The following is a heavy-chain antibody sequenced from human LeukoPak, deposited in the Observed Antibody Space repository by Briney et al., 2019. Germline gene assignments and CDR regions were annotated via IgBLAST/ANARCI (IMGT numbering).Heavy chain of an antibody. D-gene: IGHD3-16*02. CDR1: GFTFSIYW. J-gene: IGHJ3*02. CDR3: ARVRSLNDAFDI. V-gene: IGHV3-7*01. CDR2: IKQDGSEK. Sequence: GGSLRLSCAASGFTFSIYWMSWVRQAPGKGLEWVANIKQDGSEKYYVDSVKGRFTISRDNAKNSLYLQMNSLRAEDTAVYYCARVRSLNDAFDIWGQGTMVTVSS.